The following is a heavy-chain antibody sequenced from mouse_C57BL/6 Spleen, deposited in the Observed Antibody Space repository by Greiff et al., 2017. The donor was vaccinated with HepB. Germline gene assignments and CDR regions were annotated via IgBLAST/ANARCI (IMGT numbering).Heavy chain of an antibody. CDR1: GYTFTSYW. D-gene: IGHD2-12*01. V-gene: IGHV1-59*01. Sequence: VQLQQPGAELVRPGTSVKLSCKASGYTFTSYWMHWVKQRPGQGLEWIGVIDPSDSYTNYNQKFKGKATLTVDTSSSTAYMQLSSLTSEDSAVYYCARYVTRYAMDYWGQGTSVTVSS. J-gene: IGHJ4*01. CDR3: ARYVTRYAMDY. CDR2: IDPSDSYT.